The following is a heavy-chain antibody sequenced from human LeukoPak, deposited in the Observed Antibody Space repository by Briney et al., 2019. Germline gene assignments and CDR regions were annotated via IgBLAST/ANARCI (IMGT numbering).Heavy chain of an antibody. CDR2: IYTSGST. Sequence: SETLSLTCTVSGGSISSYYWSWIRQPAGKGLEWIGRIYTSGSTNYNPSLKSRVTMSVDTSKNQFSLKLSSMTAADTAVYYCARDVEYDFWSGTTRLNWFDPWGQGTLVTVSS. D-gene: IGHD3-3*01. CDR1: GGSISSYY. CDR3: ARDVEYDFWSGTTRLNWFDP. V-gene: IGHV4-4*07. J-gene: IGHJ5*02.